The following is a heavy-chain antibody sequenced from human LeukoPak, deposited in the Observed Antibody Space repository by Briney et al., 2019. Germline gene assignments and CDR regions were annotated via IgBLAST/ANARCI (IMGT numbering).Heavy chain of an antibody. CDR1: GFTFSSYA. CDR3: ARIFGPYYDFWSGYFDY. Sequence: PGRSLRLSCAASGFTFSSYAMHWVRQAPDKGLEWVAVISYDGSNKYYADSVKGRFTISRDNSKNTLYLQMNSLRAEDTAVYYCARIFGPYYDFWSGYFDYWGQGTLVTVSS. D-gene: IGHD3-3*01. V-gene: IGHV3-30-3*01. CDR2: ISYDGSNK. J-gene: IGHJ4*02.